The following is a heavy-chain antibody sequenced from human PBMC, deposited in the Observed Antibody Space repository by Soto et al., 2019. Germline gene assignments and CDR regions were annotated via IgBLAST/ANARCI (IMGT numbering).Heavy chain of an antibody. Sequence: SSVKVSCKASGYTFISYDINWVRQATGQGPEWMGWMSPKNGNSDLAQKFQGRLTMTRDTSTGTAYMELRSLMSEDTAVYYCARWVDAGLDFWGQGTPVTLSP. D-gene: IGHD2-15*01. CDR2: MSPKNGNS. J-gene: IGHJ4*02. CDR1: GYTFISYD. V-gene: IGHV1-8*01. CDR3: ARWVDAGLDF.